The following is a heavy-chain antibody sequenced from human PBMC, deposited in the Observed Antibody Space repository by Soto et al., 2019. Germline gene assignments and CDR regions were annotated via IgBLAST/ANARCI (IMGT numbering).Heavy chain of an antibody. V-gene: IGHV3-23*01. CDR1: GFTFSSYA. CDR3: AKDLEVVITREYFQH. J-gene: IGHJ1*01. Sequence: PGGSLRLSCAASGFTFSSYAMSWVRQAPGKGLEWVSAISGSGGSTYYADSVKGRFTISRDNSKNTLYLQMNSLRAEDTAVYYCAKDLEVVITREYFQHWGQGTLVTVSS. D-gene: IGHD3-22*01. CDR2: ISGSGGST.